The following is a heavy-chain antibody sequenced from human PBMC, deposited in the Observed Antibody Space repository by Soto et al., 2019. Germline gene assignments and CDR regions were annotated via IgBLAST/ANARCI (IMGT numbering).Heavy chain of an antibody. CDR3: AREGGDYYDSSGADY. Sequence: QVQLVESGGGLVKPGGSLRLSCAASGFTFSDYYMSWIRQPPGKGLEWVSYISSSSSYTNYADSVKGRFTISRDNAKNSLYMQMNSLRAEDTAVYYCAREGGDYYDSSGADYWGQGTLVTVSS. V-gene: IGHV3-11*06. CDR1: GFTFSDYY. J-gene: IGHJ4*02. CDR2: ISSSSSYT. D-gene: IGHD3-22*01.